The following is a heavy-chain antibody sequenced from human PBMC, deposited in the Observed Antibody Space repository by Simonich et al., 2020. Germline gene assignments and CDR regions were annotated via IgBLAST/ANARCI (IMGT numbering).Heavy chain of an antibody. CDR3: ARDYYGGNYYFDY. CDR2: IYHSGGT. Sequence: QVQLQESGPGLVKPSETLSLTCAVSGYSISSGYYWGWNRQPPGKGLEWIGSIYHSGGTNCNPSLKSRVTISVDTSKNQFSLKLSSVTAADTAVYYCARDYYGGNYYFDYWGQGTLVTVSS. J-gene: IGHJ4*02. V-gene: IGHV4-38-2*02. D-gene: IGHD2-21*02. CDR1: GYSISSGYY.